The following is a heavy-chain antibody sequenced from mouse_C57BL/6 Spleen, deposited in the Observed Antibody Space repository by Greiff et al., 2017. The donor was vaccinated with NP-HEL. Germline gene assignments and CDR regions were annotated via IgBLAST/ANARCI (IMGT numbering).Heavy chain of an antibody. V-gene: IGHV1-19*01. J-gene: IGHJ4*01. CDR1: GYTFTDYY. CDR2: INPYNGGT. D-gene: IGHD2-3*01. Sequence: VQLQQSGPVLVKPGASVKMSCKASGYTFTDYYMNWVKQSHGKSLEWIGVINPYNGGTSYNQKFKGKATLTVDKSSSTAYMELNSLTSEDSAVDYCATRWSSYYAMDYWGQGTSVTVSS. CDR3: ATRWSSYYAMDY.